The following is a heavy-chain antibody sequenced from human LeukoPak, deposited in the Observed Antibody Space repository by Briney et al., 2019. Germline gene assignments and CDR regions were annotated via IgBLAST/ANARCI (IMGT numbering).Heavy chain of an antibody. J-gene: IGHJ6*03. CDR1: GFTFSSYA. Sequence: HPGGSLRLSCAASGFTFSSYAMNWVRQAPGKGLEWVSAISGSGANTYYADSVKGRFTISRDNSKNTLYLQMNSLRAEDTAVYYCAREGVYSSSWYDISYYYYMDVWGKGTTVTVSS. CDR2: ISGSGANT. V-gene: IGHV3-23*01. CDR3: AREGVYSSSWYDISYYYYMDV. D-gene: IGHD6-13*01.